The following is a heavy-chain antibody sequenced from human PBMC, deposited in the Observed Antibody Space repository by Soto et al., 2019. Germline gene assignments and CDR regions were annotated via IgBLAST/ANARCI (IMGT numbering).Heavy chain of an antibody. CDR2: IKSKTDGGTT. Sequence: GGSLRLSCAASGFTFSNAWMSWVRQAPGKGLEWVGRIKSKTDGGTTDYAAPVKGRFTISRDDSKNTLYLQMNSLKTEDTAVYYCTTYLVSYDYVWGSYPRELDYWGQGTLVTVSS. V-gene: IGHV3-15*01. CDR3: TTYLVSYDYVWGSYPRELDY. J-gene: IGHJ4*02. D-gene: IGHD3-16*02. CDR1: GFTFSNAW.